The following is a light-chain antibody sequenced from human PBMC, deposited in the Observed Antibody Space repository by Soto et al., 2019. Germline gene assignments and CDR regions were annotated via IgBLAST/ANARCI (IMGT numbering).Light chain of an antibody. V-gene: IGKV3-11*01. CDR1: QSVSSY. J-gene: IGKJ1*01. CDR2: DAS. Sequence: EIVLTQSPATLSLSPGERATLSCRASQSVSSYLAWYQQKPGQAPRLLIYDASNRATGIPARFSGSGSGTDFTLAISSLEPEDFAVYYGQQRSNWPWTFVQGTKVDIK. CDR3: QQRSNWPWT.